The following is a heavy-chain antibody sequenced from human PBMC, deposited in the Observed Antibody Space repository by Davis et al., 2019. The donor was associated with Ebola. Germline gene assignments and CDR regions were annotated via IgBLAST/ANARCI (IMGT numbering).Heavy chain of an antibody. D-gene: IGHD6-19*01. CDR1: GGSFSGYY. Sequence: MPSETLSLTCAVYGGSFSGYYWSWIRQPPGKGLEWIGEINHSGSTNYNPSLKSRVTISVDTSKNQFSLKLSSVTAADTAVYYCARVIAVAGILYYYGMDVWGQGTTVTVSS. J-gene: IGHJ6*02. CDR3: ARVIAVAGILYYYGMDV. V-gene: IGHV4-34*01. CDR2: INHSGST.